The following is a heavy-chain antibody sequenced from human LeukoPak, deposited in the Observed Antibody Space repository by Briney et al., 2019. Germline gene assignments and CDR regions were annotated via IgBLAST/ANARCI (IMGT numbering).Heavy chain of an antibody. CDR2: IISDGSST. CDR1: VFTLYSYW. D-gene: IGHD3-10*01. CDR3: ARAKMGRFDY. V-gene: IGHV3-74*01. Sequence: PGGSVRLSCAVSVFTLYSYWMFWLRQAPGKGLVWVSRIISDGSSTNYADSVKGRFTISTDNAKNTLYLHMNSLRLEDTAVYYCARAKMGRFDYWGQGTVVTVSS. J-gene: IGHJ4*02.